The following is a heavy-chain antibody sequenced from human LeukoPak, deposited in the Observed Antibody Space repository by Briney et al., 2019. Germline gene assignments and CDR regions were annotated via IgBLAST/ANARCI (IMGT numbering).Heavy chain of an antibody. J-gene: IGHJ4*02. V-gene: IGHV4-39*01. CDR1: GGSISSSSYY. Sequence: SETLSLTCTVSGGSISSSSYYWGWIRQPPGKGLEWIGIIYYSGSTYYNPSLKSRVTISVDTSKNQFSLKLSSVTAADTAVYYCASPSRYYYDSSGYQFDYWGQGTLVTVSS. D-gene: IGHD3-22*01. CDR3: ASPSRYYYDSSGYQFDY. CDR2: IYYSGST.